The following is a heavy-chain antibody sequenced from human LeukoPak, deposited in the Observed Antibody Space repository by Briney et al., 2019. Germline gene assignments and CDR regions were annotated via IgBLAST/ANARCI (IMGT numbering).Heavy chain of an antibody. Sequence: GGSLRLSCAAAGFTFSSFAMNWVRQAPGKRLEWVSTITGSGSTTFYADSVKGRFTISRDNSKKTLFLQMNSLRAEDTAVYFCAKQIVVVTAGMNYFDNWGQGTLVTVSS. J-gene: IGHJ4*02. V-gene: IGHV3-23*01. CDR2: ITGSGSTT. CDR3: AKQIVVVTAGMNYFDN. CDR1: GFTFSSFA. D-gene: IGHD2-15*01.